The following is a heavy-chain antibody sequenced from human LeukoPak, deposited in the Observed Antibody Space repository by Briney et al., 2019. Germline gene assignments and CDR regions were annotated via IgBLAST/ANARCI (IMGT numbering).Heavy chain of an antibody. Sequence: GGSLRLSCAASGFTFSDYFMSWIRQAPGKGLQWVSYISSDGSIIKYADSVKGRLTISRDNAKNLLYLQMKSLRAEDTAVYYCARGSFGPGRPVYWGQGTLVTVSS. D-gene: IGHD3/OR15-3a*01. CDR1: GFTFSDYF. CDR2: ISSDGSII. CDR3: ARGSFGPGRPVY. J-gene: IGHJ4*02. V-gene: IGHV3-11*01.